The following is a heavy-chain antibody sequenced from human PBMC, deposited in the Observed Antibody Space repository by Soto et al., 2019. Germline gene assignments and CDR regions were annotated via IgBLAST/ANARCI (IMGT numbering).Heavy chain of an antibody. D-gene: IGHD2-2*01. CDR2: IYLGGSI. CDR3: ARVPDR. Sequence: SETLSLTCSVSGGSISSGYWTWIRHPPGKRLEWIGYIYLGGSINYNPSLKSRVIISVDTAKNQFSLKLSSVTAADTAVYYCARVPDRWGQGTLVTVSS. CDR1: GGSISSGY. J-gene: IGHJ5*02. V-gene: IGHV4-59*12.